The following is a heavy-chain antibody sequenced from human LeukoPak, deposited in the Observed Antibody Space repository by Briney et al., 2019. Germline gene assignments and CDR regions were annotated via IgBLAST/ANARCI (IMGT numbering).Heavy chain of an antibody. D-gene: IGHD3-10*01. CDR2: IGGSGTDT. J-gene: IGHJ4*02. Sequence: PGGSLRLSCAASGFTFSSYAMSWVRQAPGNGLEWVSAIGGSGTDTFYADSVKGRFTISRDNSKNTLFVQMNSLRAEDTAVYYCARDPYGSGSPIDYWGQGTLVTVSS. CDR1: GFTFSSYA. V-gene: IGHV3-23*01. CDR3: ARDPYGSGSPIDY.